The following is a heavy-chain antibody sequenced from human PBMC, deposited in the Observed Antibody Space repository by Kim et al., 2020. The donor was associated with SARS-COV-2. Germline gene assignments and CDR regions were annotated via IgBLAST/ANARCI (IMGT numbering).Heavy chain of an antibody. CDR2: IDPSDSYT. Sequence: GESLKISCKGSGYSFTSYWISWVRQMPGKGLEWMGRIDPSDSYTNYSPSFQGHVTISADKSISTAYLQWSSLKASDTAMYYCARQGRYSSSSFWFTGFENWFDPWGQGTLVTVSS. V-gene: IGHV5-10-1*01. D-gene: IGHD6-6*01. CDR1: GYSFTSYW. J-gene: IGHJ5*02. CDR3: ARQGRYSSSSFWFTGFENWFDP.